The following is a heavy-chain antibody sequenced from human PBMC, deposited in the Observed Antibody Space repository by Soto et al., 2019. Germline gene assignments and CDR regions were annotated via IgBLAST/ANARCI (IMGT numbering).Heavy chain of an antibody. CDR2: IKQDGSEK. CDR3: ARDRPPLGYCISTSCYPYPYYYYYGMDV. J-gene: IGHJ6*02. V-gene: IGHV3-7*01. CDR1: GFTFSSYW. D-gene: IGHD2-2*01. Sequence: PGGSLRLSCAASGFTFSSYWMSWVRQAPGKGLEWVANIKQDGSEKYYVDSVKGRFTISRDNAKNSLYLQMNSLRAEDTAVYYCARDRPPLGYCISTSCYPYPYYYYYGMDVWGQGTTVTVSS.